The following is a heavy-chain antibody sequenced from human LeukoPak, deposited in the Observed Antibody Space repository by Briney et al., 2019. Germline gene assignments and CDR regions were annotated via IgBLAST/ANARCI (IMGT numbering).Heavy chain of an antibody. D-gene: IGHD5-12*01. CDR1: GGSISSGSYY. CDR3: ARDLGYGNWFDP. V-gene: IGHV4-61*02. J-gene: IGHJ5*02. CDR2: IYTSGST. Sequence: SQTLSLTCTVSGGSISSGSYYWSWIRQLAGKGLEWIGRIYTSGSTNYNPSLKSRVTISVDTSKNQFSLKLSSVTPADTAVYYCARDLGYGNWFDPWGQGTLVTVSS.